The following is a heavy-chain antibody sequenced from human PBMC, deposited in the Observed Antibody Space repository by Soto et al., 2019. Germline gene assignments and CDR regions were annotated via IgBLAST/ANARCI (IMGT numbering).Heavy chain of an antibody. CDR2: ISGSGGSR. CDR1: GFTFSSYA. J-gene: IGHJ6*02. D-gene: IGHD4-17*01. Sequence: PGGSLRLSCAASGFTFSSYAMSWVRQAPGKGLEWVSAISGSGGSRYYADSVKGRFTISRDNSKNTLYLQMNRQRDEATAVYNCSKDFPTVTSLYYYYGLDVWGQGTRATVSS. CDR3: SKDFPTVTSLYYYYGLDV. V-gene: IGHV3-23*01.